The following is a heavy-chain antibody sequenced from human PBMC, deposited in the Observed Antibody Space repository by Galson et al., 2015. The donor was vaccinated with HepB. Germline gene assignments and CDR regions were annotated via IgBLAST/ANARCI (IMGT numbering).Heavy chain of an antibody. CDR2: ITPIFDAT. V-gene: IGHV1-69*13. D-gene: IGHD3-16*01. J-gene: IGHJ3*01. Sequence: SVKVSCKASGGTFSTSTISWLRQAPGQGLDWMGGITPIFDATKYAQRFQDRFSITADESTSTAYMELYSLTSDDTAVYYCATTKRGSSSLVAFDLWGTGTMVIVSS. CDR3: ATTKRGSSSLVAFDL. CDR1: GGTFSTST.